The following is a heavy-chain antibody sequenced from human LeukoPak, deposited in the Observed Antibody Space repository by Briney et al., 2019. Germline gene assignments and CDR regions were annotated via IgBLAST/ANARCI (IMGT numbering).Heavy chain of an antibody. CDR1: GFTFGSYS. CDR3: VSFYETY. CDR2: INSDGSWT. Sequence: GGSLRLSCAASGFTFGSYSMNWVRQAPGKGLVWVSHINSDGSWTGYVDSVKGRFTISKDNAKNTVYLQMNNLRAEDTAVYYCVSFYETYWGRGTLVTVSS. D-gene: IGHD2-2*01. J-gene: IGHJ4*02. V-gene: IGHV3-74*01.